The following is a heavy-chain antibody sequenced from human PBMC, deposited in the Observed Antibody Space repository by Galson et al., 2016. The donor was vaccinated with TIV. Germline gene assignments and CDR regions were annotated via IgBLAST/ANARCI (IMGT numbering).Heavy chain of an antibody. V-gene: IGHV1-2*02. Sequence: SVKVSCKASGYTFSDYYIHWVRQAPGQGLEWMGWINPKNGVTTFTQRFRGRVTVTRDTSISTIHMELSSLTSDDTAMYYCARDRLGAVTMYSDTHSFLDLWGQGTLVTVSS. CDR1: GYTFSDYY. D-gene: IGHD4-17*01. J-gene: IGHJ4*02. CDR3: ARDRLGAVTMYSDTHSFLDL. CDR2: INPKNGVT.